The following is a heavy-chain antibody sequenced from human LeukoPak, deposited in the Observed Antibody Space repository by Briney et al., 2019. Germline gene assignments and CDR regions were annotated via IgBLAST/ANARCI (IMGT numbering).Heavy chain of an antibody. CDR3: ARHGDTMVRGVSEVDY. V-gene: IGHV4-4*09. CDR1: GGSISSYY. D-gene: IGHD3-10*01. Sequence: PSETLSLTCTVSGGSISSYYWSWIRQPPGKGLGWIGYIYTSGSTNYNPSLKSRVTISVDTSKNQFSLKLSSVTAADTAVYYCARHGDTMVRGVSEVDYWGQGTLVTVSS. J-gene: IGHJ4*02. CDR2: IYTSGST.